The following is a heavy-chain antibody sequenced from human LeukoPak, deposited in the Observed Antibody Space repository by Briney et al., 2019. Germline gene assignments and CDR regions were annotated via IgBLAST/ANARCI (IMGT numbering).Heavy chain of an antibody. CDR3: VTESGWLFDY. J-gene: IGHJ4*02. CDR1: GFTFSDRY. V-gene: IGHV3-11*04. D-gene: IGHD5-12*01. Sequence: GGSLRLSRVAAGFTFSDRYMSWIRQAPGKGMEWVAYISPSADNIHYADSVKGRFTISRDNARNSLFLQMNGLKAEDTAVYYCVTESGWLFDYWGQGTLVTVSS. CDR2: ISPSADNI.